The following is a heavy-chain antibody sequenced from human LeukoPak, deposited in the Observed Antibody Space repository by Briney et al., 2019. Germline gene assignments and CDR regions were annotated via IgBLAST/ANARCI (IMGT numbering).Heavy chain of an antibody. CDR2: IYSGGST. Sequence: GGSLRLSCAASGFTVSSNYMSWVRQAPGKGLEWVSVIYSGGSTYYADSVKGRFTISRDNSKNTLYLRMNSLRAEDTAVYYCARVLMVRGVTPSYYFDYWGQGTLVTVSS. J-gene: IGHJ4*02. V-gene: IGHV3-66*02. CDR3: ARVLMVRGVTPSYYFDY. CDR1: GFTVSSNY. D-gene: IGHD3-10*01.